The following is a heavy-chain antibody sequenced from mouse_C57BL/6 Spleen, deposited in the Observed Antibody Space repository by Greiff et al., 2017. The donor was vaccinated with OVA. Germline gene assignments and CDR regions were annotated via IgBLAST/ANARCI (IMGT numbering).Heavy chain of an antibody. CDR3: ARGGYDSRDWYFDV. CDR1: GFTFSSYA. D-gene: IGHD1-1*01. J-gene: IGHJ1*03. V-gene: IGHV5-4*01. Sequence: EVHLVESGGGLVKPGGSLKLSCAASGFTFSSYAMSWVRQTPEKRLEWVATISDGGSYTYYPDNVKGRFTISRDNAKNNLYLQMSHLKSEDPAMYYCARGGYDSRDWYFDVWGTGTTVTVSS. CDR2: ISDGGSYT.